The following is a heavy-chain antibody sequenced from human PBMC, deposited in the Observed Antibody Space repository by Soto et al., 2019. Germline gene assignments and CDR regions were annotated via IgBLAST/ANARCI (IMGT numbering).Heavy chain of an antibody. CDR2: ISSEGAST. Sequence: GGSLRLSCSVSGFIFRSYATHWVRQAPGKGLENVASISSEGASTYYADSVKGRFIISRDNSKNTLYLQMSSLRAEDKAVYYCVKDRYVDYWGQGSLVTVSS. V-gene: IGHV3-64D*06. J-gene: IGHJ4*02. CDR3: VKDRYVDY. CDR1: GFIFRSYA.